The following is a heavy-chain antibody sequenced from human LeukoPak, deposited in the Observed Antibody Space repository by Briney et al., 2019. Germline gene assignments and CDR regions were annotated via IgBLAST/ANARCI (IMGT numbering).Heavy chain of an antibody. CDR1: GYTFTSYY. CDR2: INPSGGST. D-gene: IGHD3-22*01. V-gene: IGHV1-46*01. J-gene: IGHJ4*02. CDR3: ARADYSDSSGYYYGGPSFDY. Sequence: ASVKVSCKASGYTFTSYYMHWVRQAPGQGLEWMGIINPSGGSTSYAQKFQGRVTMTRDTSTSTVYMELSSLRSEDTAVYYCARADYSDSSGYYYGGPSFDYWGQGTLVTVSS.